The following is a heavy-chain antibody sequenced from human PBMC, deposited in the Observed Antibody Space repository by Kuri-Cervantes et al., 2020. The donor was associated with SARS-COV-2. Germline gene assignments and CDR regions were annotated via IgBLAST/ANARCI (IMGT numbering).Heavy chain of an antibody. J-gene: IGHJ5*02. V-gene: IGHV4-4*09. D-gene: IGHD3-10*01. CDR3: ARGEGP. CDR2: IYPSGTT. CDR1: GGSISSYS. Sequence: SETLSLTCTVSGGSISSYSWNWIRQPPGKGLEWMGNIYPSGTTDYNPSLINRVTISLDRSKNQFSLKMTSLTAADTAVYYCARGEGPWGQGILVTVSS.